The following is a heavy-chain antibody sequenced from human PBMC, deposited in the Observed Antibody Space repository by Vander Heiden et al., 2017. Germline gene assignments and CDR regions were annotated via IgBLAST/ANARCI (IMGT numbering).Heavy chain of an antibody. CDR3: AKDRNYYGSGSRGFDY. Sequence: EVQLLASGGGLVQPGGSLRLSCAASGFTFSSYAMSWVRQAPGKGLEWVSAISGSGGSTYYADSVKGRFTISRDNSKNTLYLQMNSLRAEDTAVYYCAKDRNYYGSGSRGFDYWGQGTLVTVSS. CDR2: ISGSGGST. D-gene: IGHD3-10*01. J-gene: IGHJ4*02. CDR1: GFTFSSYA. V-gene: IGHV3-23*01.